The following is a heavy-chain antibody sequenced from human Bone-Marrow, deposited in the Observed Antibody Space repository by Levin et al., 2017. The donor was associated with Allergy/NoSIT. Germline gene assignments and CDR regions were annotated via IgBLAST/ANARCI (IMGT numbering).Heavy chain of an antibody. V-gene: IGHV4-34*01. J-gene: IGHJ5*02. CDR1: GGSFSGYH. CDR3: ARGLRVVVLSASSSWFDA. Sequence: SQTLSLTCAVYGGSFSGYHWTWIRQSQGKGLEWIGDIHHSGGTNYNPSLKSRVTLSVDTSKNQFSLKLSSVTAADTAIYYCARGLRVVVLSASSSWFDAWGQGTLVTISS. D-gene: IGHD2-2*01. CDR2: IHHSGGT.